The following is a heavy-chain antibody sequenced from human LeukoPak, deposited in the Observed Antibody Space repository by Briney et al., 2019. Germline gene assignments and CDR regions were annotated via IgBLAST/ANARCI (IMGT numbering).Heavy chain of an antibody. J-gene: IGHJ4*02. Sequence: GRSLRLSCVASGFTFSRDSMNWVRQAPGKGLEWVSYIDNTSGYIYYADSVKGRFTISRDNARNSLYLQMNNLSAEDTAVYYCARDTSGSYTITYFDSWGQGALVTVSS. CDR1: GFTFSRDS. CDR2: IDNTSGYI. D-gene: IGHD3-10*01. V-gene: IGHV3-21*01. CDR3: ARDTSGSYTITYFDS.